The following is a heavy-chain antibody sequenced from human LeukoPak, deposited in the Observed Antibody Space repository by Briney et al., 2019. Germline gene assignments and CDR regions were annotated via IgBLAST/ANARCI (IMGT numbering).Heavy chain of an antibody. Sequence: GGSLRLSCAASGFTFSNAWMSWVRQAPGKGLEWVGGIKSKTDGGTTDYAAPVKGRFTISRDDSKNTLYLQMNSLKTEDTAVYYCTTRLRYFDWTIYDFDYWGQGTLVTVSS. CDR1: GFTFSNAW. V-gene: IGHV3-15*01. CDR2: IKSKTDGGTT. CDR3: TTRLRYFDWTIYDFDY. J-gene: IGHJ4*02. D-gene: IGHD3-9*01.